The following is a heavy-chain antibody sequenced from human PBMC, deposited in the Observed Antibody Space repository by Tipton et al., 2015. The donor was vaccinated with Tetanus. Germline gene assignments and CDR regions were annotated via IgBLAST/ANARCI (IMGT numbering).Heavy chain of an antibody. J-gene: IGHJ4*02. D-gene: IGHD2/OR15-2a*01. CDR2: IRDNGNS. V-gene: IGHV4-34*09. CDR1: GGSFSGNY. Sequence: PGLVKPSETLSLTCGVSGGSFSGNYWSWVRQAPGKGLEWIGHIRDNGNSYANPSLSGRVTMSVDTRKNQFSLNLTSVSVADTATYYCARGTFYAFDFWGQGVQVTVSS. CDR3: ARGTFYAFDF.